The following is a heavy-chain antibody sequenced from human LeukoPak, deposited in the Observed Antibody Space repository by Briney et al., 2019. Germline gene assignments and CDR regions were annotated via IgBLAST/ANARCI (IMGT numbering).Heavy chain of an antibody. CDR1: GFTLSSYW. V-gene: IGHV3-7*01. CDR3: ARDESRYDSSGYYYG. J-gene: IGHJ4*02. CDR2: IKQDGSEK. D-gene: IGHD3-22*01. Sequence: GGSLRLSCAASGFTLSSYWMSWVRQAPGKGLEWVANIKQDGSEKYYVDSVKGRFTISRDNAKNSLYLQMNSLRAEDTAVYYCARDESRYDSSGYYYGWGQGTLVTVSS.